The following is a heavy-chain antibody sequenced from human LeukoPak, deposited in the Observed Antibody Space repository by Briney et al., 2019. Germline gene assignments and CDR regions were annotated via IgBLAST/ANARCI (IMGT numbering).Heavy chain of an antibody. CDR2: IKQDGSEK. Sequence: GGSLRLSCAASGFTFSSHWMSWVRQAPGKGLEWVANIKQDGSEKYYVDSVKGRFTISRDNAKNSLYLQMNSLRAEDTAVYYCARTGTTGDFDYWGQGTLVTVSS. D-gene: IGHD1-7*01. CDR1: GFTFSSHW. V-gene: IGHV3-7*01. J-gene: IGHJ4*02. CDR3: ARTGTTGDFDY.